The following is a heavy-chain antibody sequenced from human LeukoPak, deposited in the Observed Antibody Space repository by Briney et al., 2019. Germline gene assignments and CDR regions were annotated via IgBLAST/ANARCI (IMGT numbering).Heavy chain of an antibody. CDR3: ASLSKHYYGSGTYSYYFDY. V-gene: IGHV4-34*01. Sequence: KSSDTLSLTCAVSGGSFSGYYWTYIRQPPGKGLEWIGEINHSGTTYYNPSLESRVSMSVDTSKNQFSLKLSAVTAADTAVYYGASLSKHYYGSGTYSYYFDYWGQGTLVTVSS. J-gene: IGHJ4*02. CDR2: INHSGTT. D-gene: IGHD3-10*01. CDR1: GGSFSGYY.